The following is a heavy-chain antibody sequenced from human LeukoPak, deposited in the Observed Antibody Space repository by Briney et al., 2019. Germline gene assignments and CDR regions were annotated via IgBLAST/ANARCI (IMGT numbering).Heavy chain of an antibody. J-gene: IGHJ4*02. D-gene: IGHD5-24*01. V-gene: IGHV1-2*02. CDR3: ARDFSMATVVFDY. CDR1: GYTFTGYY. CDR2: INPNSGGT. Sequence: ASVKVSCKASGYTFTGYYMHWVRQAPGQGLEWMGWINPNSGGTNYAQKFQGRVTMTRVTSISTAYMELSRLRSDDTAVCYCARDFSMATVVFDYWGQGTLVTVSS.